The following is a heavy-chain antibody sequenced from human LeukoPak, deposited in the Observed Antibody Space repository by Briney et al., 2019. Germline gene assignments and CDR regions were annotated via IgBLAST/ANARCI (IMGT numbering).Heavy chain of an antibody. V-gene: IGHV3-23*01. D-gene: IGHD3-16*02. CDR3: AKSLLGFSYRKVDY. CDR2: ITGSVGGT. Sequence: GGSLRLSCAASGFTFCSYAMNGVRHAPGEGLEWASAITGSVGGTYYADSVKGRFTIYRDNSKTTLSLQMNSLRAEGTAVYYCAKSLLGFSYRKVDYWGQGTLVTVSS. CDR1: GFTFCSYA. J-gene: IGHJ4*02.